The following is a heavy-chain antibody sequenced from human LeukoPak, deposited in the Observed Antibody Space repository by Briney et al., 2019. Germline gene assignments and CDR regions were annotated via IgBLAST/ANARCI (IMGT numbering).Heavy chain of an antibody. CDR2: ISYSGST. V-gene: IGHV4-59*08. CDR1: GGSISSYY. CDR3: ARFIVVVPAAMGYYFDY. Sequence: SETLSLTCTVSGGSISSYYWSWIRQPPGKGLEWIGYISYSGSTNYKPSLKSRVTISVDTSKNQFSLKLSSVTAADTAVYYCARFIVVVPAAMGYYFDYWGQGTLVTVSS. D-gene: IGHD2-2*01. J-gene: IGHJ4*02.